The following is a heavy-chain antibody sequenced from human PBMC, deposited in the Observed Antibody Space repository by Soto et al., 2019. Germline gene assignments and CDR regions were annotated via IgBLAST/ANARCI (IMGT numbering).Heavy chain of an antibody. Sequence: LGESLKISCKTSGYSFISYWVAWVRQLPGKGLEWMGTFYPGDSTSTYSPSFQGQVTISVDKSISTAYLQLSSLKASDTAMYYCARIIGYCRKNDCSWTFDIWGQGTMGTVAS. CDR3: ARIIGYCRKNDCSWTFDI. CDR1: GYSFISYW. V-gene: IGHV5-51*01. CDR2: FYPGDSTS. J-gene: IGHJ3*02. D-gene: IGHD2-15*01.